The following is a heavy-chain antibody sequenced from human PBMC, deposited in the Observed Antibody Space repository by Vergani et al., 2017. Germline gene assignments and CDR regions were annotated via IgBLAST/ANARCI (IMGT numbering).Heavy chain of an antibody. CDR2: IWYDGSNK. CDR1: GFTFSSYG. Sequence: QVQLVESGGGVVQPGRSLRLSCAASGFTFSSYGMHWVRQAPGKGLEWVAVIWYDGSNKYYADSVKGRFTISRDNSKNTLYLQMNSLRAEDTAVYYCARGTLDYREYYFDYWGQGTLVTVSS. J-gene: IGHJ4*02. V-gene: IGHV3-33*01. D-gene: IGHD4-11*01. CDR3: ARGTLDYREYYFDY.